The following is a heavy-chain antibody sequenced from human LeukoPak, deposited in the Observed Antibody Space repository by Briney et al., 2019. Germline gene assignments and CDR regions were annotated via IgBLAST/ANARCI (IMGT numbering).Heavy chain of an antibody. Sequence: SQTLSLTCTVSGGSISSGSYYWSWIRQPAGKGLEWIGRIYTSGSTNYNPSLKSRVTISVDTSKNQFSLKLSSVTAADTAVYYCAREWWGYCSSTSCYGAYYYYYMDVWGKGTTVTVSS. CDR2: IYTSGST. V-gene: IGHV4-61*02. CDR3: AREWWGYCSSTSCYGAYYYYYMDV. J-gene: IGHJ6*03. CDR1: GGSISSGSYY. D-gene: IGHD2-2*01.